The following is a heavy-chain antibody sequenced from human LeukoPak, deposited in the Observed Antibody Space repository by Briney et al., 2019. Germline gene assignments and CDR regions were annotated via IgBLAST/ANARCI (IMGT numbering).Heavy chain of an antibody. J-gene: IGHJ5*02. D-gene: IGHD6-13*01. CDR3: AKSIAAAAPNWFDP. CDR1: GFTFDDYA. V-gene: IGHV3-9*01. CDR2: ISWNSGSI. Sequence: GRSLRLSCAASGFTFDDYAMHWVRQAPGKGVEWVSGISWNSGSIGYADSVKGRFTISRDNAKNSLYLQMNSLRAEDTALYYCAKSIAAAAPNWFDPWGQGTLVTVSS.